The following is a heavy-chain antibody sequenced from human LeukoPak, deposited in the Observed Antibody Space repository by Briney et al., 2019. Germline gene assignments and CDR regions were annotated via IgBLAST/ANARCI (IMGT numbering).Heavy chain of an antibody. Sequence: SETLSLTCAVSGYSISSGYYWGWIRQPPGKGLEWIGSIYHSGSTYYNPSLKSRVTISVDTSKNQFSLKLSSVTAADTAVYYCARRASVDYVWGSYRYTEENWLDPRGQGTLVTVSS. D-gene: IGHD3-16*02. CDR2: IYHSGST. CDR1: GYSISSGYY. V-gene: IGHV4-38-2*01. J-gene: IGHJ5*02. CDR3: ARRASVDYVWGSYRYTEENWLDP.